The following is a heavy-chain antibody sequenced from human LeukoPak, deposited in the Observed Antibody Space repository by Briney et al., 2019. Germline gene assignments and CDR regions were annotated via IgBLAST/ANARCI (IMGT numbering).Heavy chain of an antibody. CDR3: ARHPGGSSSYYFDY. J-gene: IGHJ4*02. CDR2: SNGDGSNK. CDR1: GFAVSAYW. D-gene: IGHD1-26*01. Sequence: PGGSLRLSCAASGFAVSAYWMHWVRQAPGKGLLCVSRSNGDGSNKTYADSVEGRFTISRDNDKNTLYLQMNSLRAEDTAVYFCARHPGGSSSYYFDYWGQGTLVTVSS. V-gene: IGHV3-74*01.